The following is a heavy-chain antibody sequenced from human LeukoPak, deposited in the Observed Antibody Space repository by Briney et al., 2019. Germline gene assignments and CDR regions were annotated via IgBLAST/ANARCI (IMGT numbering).Heavy chain of an antibody. D-gene: IGHD3-10*01. Sequence: GGSLRLSCAASGFTFSSYSMNWVRQAPGKGLEWVSSISSSSSYIYYADSVKGRFTISRDNAKYSLYLQMNSLRAEDTAVYYCARDKIPPKSYYYGSGRGGYYYGMDVWGKGTTVTVSS. J-gene: IGHJ6*04. CDR3: ARDKIPPKSYYYGSGRGGYYYGMDV. V-gene: IGHV3-21*01. CDR2: ISSSSSYI. CDR1: GFTFSSYS.